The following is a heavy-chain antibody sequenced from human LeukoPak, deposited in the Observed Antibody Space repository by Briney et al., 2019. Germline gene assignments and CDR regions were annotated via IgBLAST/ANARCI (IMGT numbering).Heavy chain of an antibody. D-gene: IGHD3-22*01. J-gene: IGHJ4*02. CDR1: GFTFSSYS. Sequence: GGSLRLSCAASGFTFSSYSMNWVRQAPGKGLEWVSSISSSSSYIYYADSVKGRFTISRDNAKNSLYLQMNSLRAEDTAVYYCAREGITYYYGSSGSKRPFDYWGQGTLVTVSS. CDR3: AREGITYYYGSSGSKRPFDY. CDR2: ISSSSSYI. V-gene: IGHV3-21*01.